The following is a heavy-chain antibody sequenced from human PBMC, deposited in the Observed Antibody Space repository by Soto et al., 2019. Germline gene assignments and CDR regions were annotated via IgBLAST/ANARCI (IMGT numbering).Heavy chain of an antibody. CDR1: GGSISSYY. D-gene: IGHD2-15*01. V-gene: IGHV4-59*12. J-gene: IGHJ5*02. CDR3: ARGPQIVVVVAATPPWLDP. CDR2: VYYSGST. Sequence: SETLSLTCSVSGGSISSYYWSWIRQPPGKGLEWIGYVYYSGSTNYNPSLKSRVTISVDTSKNQFSLKLSSVTAADTAVYYCARGPQIVVVVAATPPWLDPWGQGTLVTVSS.